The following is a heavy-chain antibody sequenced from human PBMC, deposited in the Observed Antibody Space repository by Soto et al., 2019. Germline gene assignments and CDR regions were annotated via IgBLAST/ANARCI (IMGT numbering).Heavy chain of an antibody. CDR1: VFTINTYY. CDR2: MNPNSGNG. CDR3: ARMATSGTLNWFDP. V-gene: IGHV1-8*02. Sequence: ATVKVPWKSSVFTINTYYIHCVRQDHGQGLEWMGWMNPNSGNGGYAQKFQGRVTMTRDTSTSTAYMELSSLASDDTAIYYCARMATSGTLNWFDPWGQGTRVSVSA. J-gene: IGHJ5*02.